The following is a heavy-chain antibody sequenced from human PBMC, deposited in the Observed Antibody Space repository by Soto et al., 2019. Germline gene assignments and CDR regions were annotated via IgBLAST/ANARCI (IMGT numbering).Heavy chain of an antibody. CDR2: IYHSGGT. J-gene: IGHJ4*02. CDR3: ARERRGCNSSRRYGPDS. D-gene: IGHD2-2*01. CDR1: GGSISSGDFY. V-gene: IGHV4-30-4*01. Sequence: SETLSLTCTVSGGSISSGDFYWSWIRQPPGKGLEWIGYIYHSGGTYYNPSLESRVTISVDTSKNQFSLKLSSVTAADTAVYYCARERRGCNSSRRYGPDSWGQGTLVTVSS.